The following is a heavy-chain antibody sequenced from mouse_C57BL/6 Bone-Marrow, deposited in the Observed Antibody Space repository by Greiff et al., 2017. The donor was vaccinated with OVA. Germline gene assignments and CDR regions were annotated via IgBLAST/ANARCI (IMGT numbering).Heavy chain of an antibody. V-gene: IGHV1-74*01. CDR3: ASVGYLCWYFDV. CDR1: GYTFTSYW. D-gene: IGHD2-3*01. J-gene: IGHJ1*03. CDR2: IHPSDSDT. Sequence: VQLQQPGAELVKPGASVKVSCKASGYTFTSYWMHWVKQRPGQGLEWIGRIHPSDSDTNYNQKFKGKATLTVDKSSSTASLQLSSLRSEDSAVYYVASVGYLCWYFDVWGTGTTVTVSA.